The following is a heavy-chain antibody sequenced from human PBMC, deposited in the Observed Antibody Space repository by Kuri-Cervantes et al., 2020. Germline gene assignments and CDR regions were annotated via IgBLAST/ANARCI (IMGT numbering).Heavy chain of an antibody. CDR2: ISYDGSNK. CDR1: GFTFSSYA. CDR3: ARFTTRLWHGMDV. Sequence: GESLKISCAASGFTFSSYAMHWVHQAPGKGLEWVAVISYDGSNKYYADSVKGRFTISRDNAKNTLYLQMNSLRAEDTAAYYCARFTTRLWHGMDVWGQGTTVTVSS. J-gene: IGHJ6*02. D-gene: IGHD4/OR15-4a*01. V-gene: IGHV3-30-3*01.